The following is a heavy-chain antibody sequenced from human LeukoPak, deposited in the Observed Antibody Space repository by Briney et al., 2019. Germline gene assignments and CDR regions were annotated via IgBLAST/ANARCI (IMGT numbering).Heavy chain of an antibody. CDR2: IYYSGGT. J-gene: IGHJ4*02. D-gene: IGHD6-6*01. V-gene: IGHV4-59*01. Sequence: SETLSLTCTVSGGSISSYYWSWIRQPPGKGLEWIGYIYYSGGTNYNPSLKSRVTMSVDTSQNQFSLKLTSVTAADTAVYYCARSEYSSSSGGLPYYFDYWGQGTLVTVSS. CDR3: ARSEYSSSSGGLPYYFDY. CDR1: GGSISSYY.